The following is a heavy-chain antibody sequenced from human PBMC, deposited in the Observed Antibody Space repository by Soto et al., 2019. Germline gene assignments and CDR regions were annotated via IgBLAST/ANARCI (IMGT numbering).Heavy chain of an antibody. D-gene: IGHD4-4*01. J-gene: IGHJ4*02. V-gene: IGHV3-23*01. CDR1: GFPFSSYV. Sequence: GGSLRLSCAASGFPFSSYVMSWVRQAPGKGLEGVSGISGGGSNTFYADSVKGRFTISRDNSKNTLLLQMNSLGAEDTAVYYCAKDSNKYSSSLRGRYFDYWGQGIGVTVSS. CDR2: ISGGGSNT. CDR3: AKDSNKYSSSLRGRYFDY.